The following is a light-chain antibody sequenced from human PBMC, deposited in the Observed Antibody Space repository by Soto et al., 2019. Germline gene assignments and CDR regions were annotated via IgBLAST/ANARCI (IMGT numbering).Light chain of an antibody. V-gene: IGKV3-20*01. Sequence: EIVLTQSPGTLSLSPGERATLSCRASQSVSSSYLAWYQQKPGQAPRILIYGASSRATGIPDRFSGSGSGTDFTLTISRLEPEDFAVYYCQKYGSSPYTFGQGTKLEGK. CDR3: QKYGSSPYT. J-gene: IGKJ2*01. CDR2: GAS. CDR1: QSVSSSY.